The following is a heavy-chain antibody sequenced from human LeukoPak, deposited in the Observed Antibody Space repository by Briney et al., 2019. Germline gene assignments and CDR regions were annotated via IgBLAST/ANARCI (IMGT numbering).Heavy chain of an antibody. CDR2: IDSDGSST. CDR3: ARGTAAEAGIDY. Sequence: GGSLRPSCAASGFTFSSYWMHWVRQAPGKGLVWVSHIDSDGSSTTYGDPAKGRFTISRDNAKNTLYLQMSSLRVDDTAVYYCARGTAAEAGIDYWGQGTLVTVSS. CDR1: GFTFSSYW. D-gene: IGHD6-13*01. J-gene: IGHJ4*02. V-gene: IGHV3-74*01.